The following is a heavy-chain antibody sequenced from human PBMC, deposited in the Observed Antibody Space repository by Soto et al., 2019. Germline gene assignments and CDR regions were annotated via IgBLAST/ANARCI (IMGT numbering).Heavy chain of an antibody. CDR2: IDPSDSYT. Sequence: GESLKISCKGSGYSFTSYWISWVRQMPGKGLEWMGRIDPSDSYTNYSPSFQGHVTISADKSISTAYLQWSSLKASDTAMYYCMRPYREAAAGVRYYYGMDVWDQGTTVSVSS. CDR3: MRPYREAAAGVRYYYGMDV. J-gene: IGHJ6*02. D-gene: IGHD6-13*01. V-gene: IGHV5-10-1*01. CDR1: GYSFTSYW.